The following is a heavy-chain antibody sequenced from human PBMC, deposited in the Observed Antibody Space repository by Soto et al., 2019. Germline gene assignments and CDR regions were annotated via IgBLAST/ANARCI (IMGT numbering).Heavy chain of an antibody. V-gene: IGHV3-23*01. Sequence: PGGSLRLSCAASGFTFSSYAMSWVRQAPGKGLERVSAISGSGGSTYYADSVKGRFTISRDNSKNTLYLQMNSLRAEDTAVYYCAKGGVDYYDSSGYYWTRDHFDYWGQGTLVTVSS. CDR2: ISGSGGST. D-gene: IGHD3-22*01. J-gene: IGHJ4*02. CDR1: GFTFSSYA. CDR3: AKGGVDYYDSSGYYWTRDHFDY.